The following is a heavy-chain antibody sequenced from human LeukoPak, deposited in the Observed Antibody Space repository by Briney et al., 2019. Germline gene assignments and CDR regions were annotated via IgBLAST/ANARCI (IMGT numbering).Heavy chain of an antibody. CDR1: GGSISSGVYY. V-gene: IGHV4-30-2*01. Sequence: SETLSLTCTVSGGSISSGVYYWTWIRQPPGKGLEWIGYISHSGTTFYTSSLKSRVTISVDRSKSQFSLKLSSVTAADTAVYYCARVWGSTYYYASGSMGYFDYWGQGTLVTVSS. CDR2: ISHSGTT. J-gene: IGHJ4*02. CDR3: ARVWGSTYYYASGSMGYFDY. D-gene: IGHD3-10*01.